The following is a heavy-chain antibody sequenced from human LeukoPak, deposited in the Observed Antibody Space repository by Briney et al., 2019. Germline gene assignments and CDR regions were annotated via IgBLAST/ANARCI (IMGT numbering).Heavy chain of an antibody. V-gene: IGHV4-30-4*08. J-gene: IGHJ4*02. Sequence: SGPTLVKPTQTLTLTCTFSGFSLSTSGVGVGWVRQPPGKGLEWIGYIYYSGSTYYNPSLKSRVTISVDTSKNQFSLKLSSVTAADTAVYYCARGWVGDGYNSNIPYFDYWGQGTLVTVSS. CDR2: IYYSGST. CDR1: GFSLSTSGVG. CDR3: ARGWVGDGYNSNIPYFDY. D-gene: IGHD5-24*01.